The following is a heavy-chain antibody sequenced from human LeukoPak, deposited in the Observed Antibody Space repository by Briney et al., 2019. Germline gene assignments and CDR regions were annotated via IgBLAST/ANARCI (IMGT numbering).Heavy chain of an antibody. CDR2: IYYSGST. Sequence: SETLSLTRTVSGGSISSSSYYWGWIRQPPGKGLEWIGSIYYSGSTYYNPSLKSRVTISVDTSKNQFSLKLSSVTAADTAVYYCASGYCSGGSCGGLYYYYGMDVWGQGTTVTVSS. J-gene: IGHJ6*02. CDR1: GGSISSSSYY. V-gene: IGHV4-39*01. D-gene: IGHD2-15*01. CDR3: ASGYCSGGSCGGLYYYYGMDV.